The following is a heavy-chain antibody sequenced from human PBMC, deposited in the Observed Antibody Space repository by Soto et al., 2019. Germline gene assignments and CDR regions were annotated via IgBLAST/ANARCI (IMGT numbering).Heavy chain of an antibody. J-gene: IGHJ4*02. Sequence: PGGSLRLSCAASGFTFSSYAMSWFRQAPGKGLEWVSAISGSGGSTYYADSVKGRFTISRDNSKNTLYLQMNSLRAEDTAVYYCAKDIVGTAMVTGYFDYWGQGTLVTVSS. CDR1: GFTFSSYA. CDR2: ISGSGGST. CDR3: AKDIVGTAMVTGYFDY. D-gene: IGHD5-18*01. V-gene: IGHV3-23*01.